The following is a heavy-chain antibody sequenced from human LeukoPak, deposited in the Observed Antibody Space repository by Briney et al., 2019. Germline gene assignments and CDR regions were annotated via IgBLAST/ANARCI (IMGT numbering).Heavy chain of an antibody. J-gene: IGHJ4*02. Sequence: ASVKVSCKASGYSFTSYGISWVRQAPGQGLEWMGWISAYNGNTNYAQKFQGRVTMTTDTPTSTVYMELRSLRSDDTAVFYCARERSGDFAFDYWGQGTLVTVSS. V-gene: IGHV1-18*01. CDR3: ARERSGDFAFDY. CDR1: GYSFTSYG. CDR2: ISAYNGNT. D-gene: IGHD4-17*01.